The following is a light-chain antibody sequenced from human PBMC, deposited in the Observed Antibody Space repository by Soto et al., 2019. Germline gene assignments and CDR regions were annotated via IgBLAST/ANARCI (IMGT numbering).Light chain of an antibody. CDR2: EGS. V-gene: IGLV2-23*01. CDR3: CSYAGRLVV. J-gene: IGLJ2*01. Sequence: QSALTQPASVSGSPGQSITISCTGTSSDVGSYNLVSWYQQHPGKAPKLMIYEGSKRPPGVSNRFSGSKSGNTASLTISGLQAEDEADYYCCSYAGRLVVFGGGTKLTVL. CDR1: SSDVGSYNL.